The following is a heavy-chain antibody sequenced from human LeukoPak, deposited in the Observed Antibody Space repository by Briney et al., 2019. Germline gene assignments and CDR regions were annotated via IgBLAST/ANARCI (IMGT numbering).Heavy chain of an antibody. CDR2: IYYSGST. CDR1: GGSISSYY. D-gene: IGHD5-18*01. CDR3: ASVDTAMVTFDY. V-gene: IGHV4-59*01. Sequence: SETLSLTCTVSGGSISSYYWSWIRQPPGKGLEWVGYIYYSGSTNYSPSLQSRVTISVDTSKNQFSLKLSSVTAADTAVYYCASVDTAMVTFDYWGQGTLVTVSS. J-gene: IGHJ4*02.